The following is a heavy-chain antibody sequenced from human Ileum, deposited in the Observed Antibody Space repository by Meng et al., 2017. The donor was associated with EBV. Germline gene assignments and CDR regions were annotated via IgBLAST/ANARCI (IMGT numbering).Heavy chain of an antibody. Sequence: QVQLERGGAGLLKPPQTLSLTCDVSGGSFNAYYWTWIRQSPGGGLEWIGEIFHSGHTNYNPSLESRVSMSVATSKKQFSLLLSSVTAADSGLYFCARGREYTGQLDLWGLGTLVTVSS. V-gene: IGHV4-34*02. D-gene: IGHD5-18*01. CDR1: GGSFNAYY. J-gene: IGHJ5*02. CDR2: IFHSGHT. CDR3: ARGREYTGQLDL.